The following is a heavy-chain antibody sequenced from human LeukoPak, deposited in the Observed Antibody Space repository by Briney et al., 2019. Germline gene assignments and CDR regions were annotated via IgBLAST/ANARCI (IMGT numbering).Heavy chain of an antibody. Sequence: VASVKFSCKACGYTFTGYYMHWVRQAPGQGLEWMGWINPNSGGTNYAQKFQGRVTMTRDTSISTAYMELSRLRSDDTAVYYCAREDLYYYDSSGSEYFQHWGQGTLVTVSS. D-gene: IGHD3-22*01. J-gene: IGHJ1*01. CDR3: AREDLYYYDSSGSEYFQH. CDR1: GYTFTGYY. V-gene: IGHV1-2*02. CDR2: INPNSGGT.